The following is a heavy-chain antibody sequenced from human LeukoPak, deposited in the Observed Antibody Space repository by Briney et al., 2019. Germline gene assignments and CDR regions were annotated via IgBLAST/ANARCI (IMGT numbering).Heavy chain of an antibody. CDR1: GYSFTDYW. V-gene: IGHV5-51*01. J-gene: IGHJ4*02. D-gene: IGHD1-26*01. CDR3: ARQTTEVGYFDY. Sequence: GESLKISCKGSGYSFTDYWIGWVRQMPGKGLEWMGIIYPGDSDMRYSPAFQGQVTISADKSISTAYQQWSSLKTSDTAMYYCARQTTEVGYFDYWGQGILVTVSS. CDR2: IYPGDSDM.